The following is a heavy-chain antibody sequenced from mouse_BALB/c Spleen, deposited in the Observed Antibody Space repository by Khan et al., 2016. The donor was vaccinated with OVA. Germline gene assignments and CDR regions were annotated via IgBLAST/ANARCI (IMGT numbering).Heavy chain of an antibody. CDR1: GFTFSTYG. CDR3: ARLAYYYDSEWFAY. D-gene: IGHD1-1*01. Sequence: EVQLQESGGDLVKPGGSLKLSCAASGFTFSTYGMSWVSQSPDKRLEWVATVSTGGGYTYYPDSVKGRFTISRDNAKNTLYLQMSSLKSEDTAMFSCARLAYYYDSEWFAYWGQGTLVTVSA. J-gene: IGHJ3*01. V-gene: IGHV5-6*01. CDR2: VSTGGGYT.